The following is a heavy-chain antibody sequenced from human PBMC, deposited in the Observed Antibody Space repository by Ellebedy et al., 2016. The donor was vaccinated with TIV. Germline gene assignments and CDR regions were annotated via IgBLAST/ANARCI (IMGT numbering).Heavy chain of an antibody. V-gene: IGHV3-30*19. D-gene: IGHD6-13*01. CDR2: ISHDGSNK. CDR3: ARGSSSRGYFDS. J-gene: IGHJ4*02. CDR1: GFTFNIYG. Sequence: GESLKISXAASGFTFNIYGMHWVRQAPSKGLEWVAVISHDGSNKYHAESVKGRFTISRDDSKNTLYLQMNTLRTEDTALYFCARGSSSRGYFDSWGQGTLVTVSS.